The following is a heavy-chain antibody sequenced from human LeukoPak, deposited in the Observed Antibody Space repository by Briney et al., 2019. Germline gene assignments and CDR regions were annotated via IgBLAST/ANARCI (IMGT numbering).Heavy chain of an antibody. Sequence: GGSLRLSCAASGFTFSSYAMHWVRQAPGKGLEWVAVISYDGSNKYYADSAKGRFTISRDNSKNTLYLQMNSLRAEDTAVYYCARGNTAMVTDDAFDIWGQGTMVTVSS. CDR1: GFTFSSYA. V-gene: IGHV3-30-3*01. CDR3: ARGNTAMVTDDAFDI. CDR2: ISYDGSNK. D-gene: IGHD5-18*01. J-gene: IGHJ3*02.